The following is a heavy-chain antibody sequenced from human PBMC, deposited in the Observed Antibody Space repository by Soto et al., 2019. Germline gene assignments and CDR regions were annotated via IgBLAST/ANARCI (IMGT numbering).Heavy chain of an antibody. CDR3: ARDHPGVVGEYNWFDP. J-gene: IGHJ5*02. V-gene: IGHV1-69*13. D-gene: IGHD1-26*01. CDR1: GGTFSSYA. CDR2: IIPIFGTA. Sequence: SVKVSCKASGGTFSSYAISWVRQAPGQGLEWMGGIIPIFGTANYAQKFQGRVTITADESTSTAYMELSSLRSEDTAVYYCARDHPGVVGEYNWFDPWGQGNLVTVSS.